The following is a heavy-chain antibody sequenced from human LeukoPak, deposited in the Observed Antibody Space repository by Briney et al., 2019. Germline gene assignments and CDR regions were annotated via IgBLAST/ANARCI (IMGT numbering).Heavy chain of an antibody. CDR1: GYTFTAYY. CDR3: ARSRESCTGGTCPGDY. CDR2: INPNSDVT. Sequence: ASVKVSCKASGYTFTAYYMHWVRQAPGQGLEWLGWINPNSDVTRYAQKFQGRVTMTRDTSISTVYMEPSRLRSGDTAVYYCARSRESCTGGTCPGDYWGQGTRVTVSA. V-gene: IGHV1-2*02. J-gene: IGHJ4*02. D-gene: IGHD2-8*02.